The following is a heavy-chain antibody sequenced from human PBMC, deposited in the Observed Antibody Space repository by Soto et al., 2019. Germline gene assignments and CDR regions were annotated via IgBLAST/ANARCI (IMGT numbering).Heavy chain of an antibody. J-gene: IGHJ6*02. V-gene: IGHV3-23*01. CDR3: AKQDYGALGLTLEPSPDV. D-gene: IGHD4-17*01. CDR2: ISGSGGST. Sequence: GGSLRLSCAASGFTFSSYAMSWVRQAPGKGLEWVSAISGSGGSTYYADSVKGRFTISRDNSKNTLYLQMNSLRAEDTAVYYCAKQDYGALGLTLEPSPDVWGQGTTVTVSS. CDR1: GFTFSSYA.